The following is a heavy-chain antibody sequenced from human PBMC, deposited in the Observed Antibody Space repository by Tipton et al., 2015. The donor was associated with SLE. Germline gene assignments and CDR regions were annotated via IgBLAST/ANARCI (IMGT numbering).Heavy chain of an antibody. D-gene: IGHD6-19*01. CDR1: GDSISSGSYY. J-gene: IGHJ4*02. V-gene: IGHV4-61*09. Sequence: TLSLTCTVSGDSISSGSYYWTWIRQPAGKGLEWIGYIYTSGSTNYNPSLKSRVTMSLDTSTNQFSLKLSSVTAADTAVYYCAKLSIAVAGTADYWGQGTLVTVSS. CDR3: AKLSIAVAGTADY. CDR2: IYTSGST.